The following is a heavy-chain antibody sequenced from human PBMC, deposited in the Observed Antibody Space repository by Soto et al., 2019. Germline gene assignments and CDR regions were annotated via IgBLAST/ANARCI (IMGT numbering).Heavy chain of an antibody. CDR2: ISAAGDP. CDR1: GFTFRNYD. CDR3: ARTDRDFYGLDV. J-gene: IGHJ6*02. V-gene: IGHV3-13*05. Sequence: ESGGGLVQPGGSLRLSCEASGFTFRNYDMHWVRQGTGKGLEWVSGISAAGDPDYADSVEGRFTISRENAQNSFFLQMYSLRVGDTAVYYCARTDRDFYGLDVWGQGTTVIVSS.